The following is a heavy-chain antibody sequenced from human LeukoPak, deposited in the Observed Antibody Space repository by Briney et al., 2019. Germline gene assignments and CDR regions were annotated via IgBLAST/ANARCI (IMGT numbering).Heavy chain of an antibody. Sequence: SVKVSCKASGYTFTTDYIHWVRQAPGQGLEWMGGIIPIFGTANYAQKFQGRVTVTADESTSTAYMELSSLRSEDTAVYYCATGVAGPYYYYYMDVWGKGTTVTVSS. D-gene: IGHD6-19*01. CDR2: IIPIFGTA. CDR1: GYTFTTDY. V-gene: IGHV1-69*13. CDR3: ATGVAGPYYYYYMDV. J-gene: IGHJ6*03.